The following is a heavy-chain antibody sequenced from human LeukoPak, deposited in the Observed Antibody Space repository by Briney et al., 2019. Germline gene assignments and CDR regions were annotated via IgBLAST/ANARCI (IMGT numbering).Heavy chain of an antibody. D-gene: IGHD4-11*01. V-gene: IGHV1-69*13. CDR3: AKPVADYPNSANGPLDT. J-gene: IGHJ5*02. Sequence: GASVKVSCKASGGTFSSYAISWVRQAPGQGLEWMGGIIPIFGTANYAQKFQGRVTITADESTSTAYMELSSLRSEDTAVYYCAKPVADYPNSANGPLDTWGQGTLVTVSS. CDR1: GGTFSSYA. CDR2: IIPIFGTA.